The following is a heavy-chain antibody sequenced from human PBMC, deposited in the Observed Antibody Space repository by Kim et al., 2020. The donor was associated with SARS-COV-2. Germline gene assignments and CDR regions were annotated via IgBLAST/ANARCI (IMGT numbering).Heavy chain of an antibody. Sequence: SADSVKGRFTISRDNSKNTLYLQMKSLRAEDTAVYYCARDKSGYSYGSDYWGQGTLVTVSS. V-gene: IGHV3-30*01. CDR3: ARDKSGYSYGSDY. D-gene: IGHD5-18*01. J-gene: IGHJ4*02.